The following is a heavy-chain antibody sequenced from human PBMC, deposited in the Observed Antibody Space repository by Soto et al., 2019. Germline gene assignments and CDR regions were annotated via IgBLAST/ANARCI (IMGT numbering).Heavy chain of an antibody. CDR2: INPASGST. Sequence: QVQLVQSGAEVKKPGASVKVSCRTSGYTFTHYYIHWVRQAPGQGLEWLAIINPASGSTNYAQDFQGRDTLTMDKSTTTVYMELSGLRAEDTAIFYCERDLAAGDHWGQGTLVTVSS. CDR1: GYTFTHYY. J-gene: IGHJ4*02. V-gene: IGHV1-46*01. D-gene: IGHD6-13*01. CDR3: ERDLAAGDH.